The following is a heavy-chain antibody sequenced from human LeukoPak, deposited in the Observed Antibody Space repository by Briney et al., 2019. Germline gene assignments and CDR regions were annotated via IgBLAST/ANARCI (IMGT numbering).Heavy chain of an antibody. J-gene: IGHJ4*02. D-gene: IGHD1-26*01. CDR3: ARLPAYSGSYYGASYYFDY. CDR1: GYTFTGYY. CDR2: INPNSGGT. V-gene: IGHV1-2*02. Sequence: ASVKVSCKASGYTFTGYYMHWVRQAPGQGLEWMGWINPNSGGTNYAQKLQGRVTMTTDTSTSTAYMELRSLRSDDTAVYYCARLPAYSGSYYGASYYFDYWGQGTLVTVSS.